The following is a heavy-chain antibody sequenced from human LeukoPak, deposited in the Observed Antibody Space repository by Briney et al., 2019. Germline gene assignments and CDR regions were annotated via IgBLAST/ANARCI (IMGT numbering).Heavy chain of an antibody. CDR1: GFAFSIYG. CDR2: IRFDGSNK. J-gene: IGHJ4*02. CDR3: ATLDIAARPYYFDY. V-gene: IGHV3-30*02. D-gene: IGHD6-6*01. Sequence: GSLRLSCSASGFAFSIYGMHWVRQAPGKGLEWVAFIRFDGSNKYYADSVKGRFTISRDNSKNTLYLQMSSLRAEDTAVYYCATLDIAARPYYFDYWGQGTLVTVSS.